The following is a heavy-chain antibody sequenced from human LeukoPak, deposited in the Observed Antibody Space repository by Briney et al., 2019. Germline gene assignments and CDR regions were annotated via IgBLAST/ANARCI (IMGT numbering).Heavy chain of an antibody. D-gene: IGHD3-9*01. J-gene: IGHJ4*02. V-gene: IGHV4-34*01. CDR1: GGSFSGYY. Sequence: ETSETLSLTCAVYGGSFSGYYWSWIRQPPGKGLEWIGEINHSGSTNYNPSLKSRVTISVDTYKNQFFLKLSSVTASDTAVYYCASIPSLGYDILTGYSPTFDYWGQGTLVTVSS. CDR3: ASIPSLGYDILTGYSPTFDY. CDR2: INHSGST.